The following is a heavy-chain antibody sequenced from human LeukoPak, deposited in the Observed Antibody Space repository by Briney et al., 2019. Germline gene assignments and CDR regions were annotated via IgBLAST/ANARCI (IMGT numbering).Heavy chain of an antibody. Sequence: PGGSLRLSCAASGFTFSNHGMNRVRQAPGKGLEWVSAIGGSGAATYYADSVRDRFIISRDNSRSTLYLEIHSLRAEDTALYYCAKIVDGITHYWGQGTLVTVSS. CDR3: AKIVDGITHY. CDR2: IGGSGAAT. J-gene: IGHJ4*02. V-gene: IGHV3-23*01. CDR1: GFTFSNHG. D-gene: IGHD1-7*01.